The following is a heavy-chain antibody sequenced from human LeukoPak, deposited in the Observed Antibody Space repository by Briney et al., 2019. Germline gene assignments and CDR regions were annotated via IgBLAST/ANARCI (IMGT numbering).Heavy chain of an antibody. D-gene: IGHD3-10*01. CDR3: AAMVRGVVDY. CDR2: ISSSSSYI. J-gene: IGHJ4*02. V-gene: IGHV3-21*01. Sequence: GGSLRLSCAASGFTFSSYSMNWVRQAPGKGLEWVSSISSSSSYIYYADSVKGRFTISRDNAKNSLYLQMNSLTTEDTAVYYCAAMVRGVVDYWGQGTLVTVSS. CDR1: GFTFSSYS.